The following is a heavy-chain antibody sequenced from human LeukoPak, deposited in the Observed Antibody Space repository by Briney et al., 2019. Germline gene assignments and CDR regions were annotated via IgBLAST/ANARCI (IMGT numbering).Heavy chain of an antibody. J-gene: IGHJ6*02. CDR3: ARHTADYYYYGMDV. V-gene: IGHV4-59*08. CDR2: IYYSGST. Sequence: SETLSLTCTVSGGSISSYYWSWIRQPPGKGLEWIGYIYYSGSTNYNPSLKSRVTISVDTSKNQFSLKLSSVTAADTAVYYCARHTADYYYYGMDVWGQGTTVTVSS. CDR1: GGSISSYY.